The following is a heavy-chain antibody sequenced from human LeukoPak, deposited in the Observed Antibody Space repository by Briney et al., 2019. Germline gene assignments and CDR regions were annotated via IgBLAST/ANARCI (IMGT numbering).Heavy chain of an antibody. CDR2: INSDGSST. CDR1: GFTFSSYW. CDR3: ASGGLRSFSVDY. Sequence: GGSLRLSCAVSGFTFSSYWMHWVRQAPGKGLVWVSHINSDGSSTNYADSVKGRFTISRDNAKNTLYLQMNSLRAEDAAVYYCASGGLRSFSVDYWGQGTLVTVSS. J-gene: IGHJ4*02. D-gene: IGHD3-16*01. V-gene: IGHV3-74*01.